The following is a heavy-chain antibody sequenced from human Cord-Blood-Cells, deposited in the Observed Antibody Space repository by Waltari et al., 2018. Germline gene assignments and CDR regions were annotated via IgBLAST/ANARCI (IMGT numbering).Heavy chain of an antibody. CDR3: AKDAQVGATDYVDY. Sequence: EVQLLESGGGLVHPGGSLRLSCAASGFTFSSSAMSWVRQAPGKGLGGVSAISGSGCSTYYADSGKGRFTISRDNSKNTLYLQMNSLRAEDTAIYYWAKDAQVGATDYVDYWGQGTLVTVSS. J-gene: IGHJ4*02. CDR2: ISGSGCST. V-gene: IGHV3-23*01. D-gene: IGHD1-26*01. CDR1: GFTFSSSA.